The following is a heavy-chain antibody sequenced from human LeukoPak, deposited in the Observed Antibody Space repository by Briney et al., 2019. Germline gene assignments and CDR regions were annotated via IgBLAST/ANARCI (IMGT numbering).Heavy chain of an antibody. J-gene: IGHJ3*02. CDR3: ARNRIAAAGTSDAFDI. V-gene: IGHV4-39*07. CDR2: IYYSGST. CDR1: GGSISSSSYY. D-gene: IGHD6-13*01. Sequence: PSETLSLTCTVPGGSISSSSYYWGWIRQPPGKGLEWIGSIYYSGSTYYNPSLKSRVTISVDTSKNQFSLKLSSVTAADTAVYYCARNRIAAAGTSDAFDIWGQGTMVTVSS.